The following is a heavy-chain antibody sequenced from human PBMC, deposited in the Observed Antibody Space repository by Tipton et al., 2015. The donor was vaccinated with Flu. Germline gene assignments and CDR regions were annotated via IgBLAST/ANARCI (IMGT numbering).Heavy chain of an antibody. J-gene: IGHJ5*01. CDR3: ARAYDFWGGSNWLDS. D-gene: IGHD3-3*01. CDR2: SYHTGNT. V-gene: IGHV4-38-2*02. Sequence: TLSLTCTVSGDSVRSDYYWGWIRQSPGKGLEWIGNSYHTGNTYYNPTLKSRATISVDRSRNQFSLKLNSVTAADTAMYYCARAYDFWGGSNWLDSWGQGSLVSVSS. CDR1: GDSVRSDYY.